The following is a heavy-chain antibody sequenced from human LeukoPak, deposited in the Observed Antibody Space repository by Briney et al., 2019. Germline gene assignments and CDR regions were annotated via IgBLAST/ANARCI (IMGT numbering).Heavy chain of an antibody. Sequence: PGGSLRLSCAASGFTFSAYEMNWVRQAPGKGLEWVSYVGSSGSTVYYADSVKGRFTISRDNAKNSLYMQMESLRDEDTAIYYCARGGEDDYYDSSGPPDYWGQGTLVTVSS. D-gene: IGHD3-22*01. V-gene: IGHV3-48*03. CDR1: GFTFSAYE. CDR2: VGSSGSTV. CDR3: ARGGEDDYYDSSGPPDY. J-gene: IGHJ4*02.